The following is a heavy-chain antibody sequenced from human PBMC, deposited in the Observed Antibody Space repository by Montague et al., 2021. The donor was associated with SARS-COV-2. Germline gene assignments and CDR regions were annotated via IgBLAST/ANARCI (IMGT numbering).Heavy chain of an antibody. CDR3: ARGRQHFNMIVVLMTGGEYYFDY. V-gene: IGHV4-34*01. CDR2: INHRGTS. CDR1: GGSFSDYY. D-gene: IGHD3-22*01. Sequence: SETLSLTCAVYGGSFSDYYWSWIRQPPGKGLEWIGEINHRGTSKYNPSLKSRVSISLDTSKNQFSLYLSSVTAADTAAYYCARGRQHFNMIVVLMTGGEYYFDYWGQGTLVTVSS. J-gene: IGHJ4*02.